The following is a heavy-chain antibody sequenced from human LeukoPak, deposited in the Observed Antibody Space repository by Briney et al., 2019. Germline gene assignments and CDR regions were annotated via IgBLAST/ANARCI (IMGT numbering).Heavy chain of an antibody. V-gene: IGHV3-23*01. CDR3: AKDHSSIVGATPALDY. D-gene: IGHD1-26*01. J-gene: IGHJ4*02. CDR1: GFTFSSYA. CDR2: ISGSGGST. Sequence: GGSLRLSCAASGFTFSSYAMSWVRQAPGKGLEWVSAISGSGGSTYYADSVKGRFTISRDNSKNTMYLQMNSLRAEDTAVYYCAKDHSSIVGATPALDYWGQGTLVTVSS.